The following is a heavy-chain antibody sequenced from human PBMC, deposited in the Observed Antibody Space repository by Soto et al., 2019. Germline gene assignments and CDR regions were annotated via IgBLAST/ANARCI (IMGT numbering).Heavy chain of an antibody. Sequence: SETLSLTCAVYGGSFSGYYWSWIRQPPGKGLEWIGEINHSGSTNYNPSLKSRVTISVDTSKNQFPLKLSSVTAADTAVYYCARGPSVVVPAARVSIYGMDVWGQGTTVT. CDR3: ARGPSVVVPAARVSIYGMDV. D-gene: IGHD2-2*01. CDR2: INHSGST. CDR1: GGSFSGYY. J-gene: IGHJ6*02. V-gene: IGHV4-34*01.